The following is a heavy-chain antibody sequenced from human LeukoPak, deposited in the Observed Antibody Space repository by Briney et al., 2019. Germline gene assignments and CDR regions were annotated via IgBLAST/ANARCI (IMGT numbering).Heavy chain of an antibody. CDR2: IKQDGSDK. V-gene: IGHV3-7*01. J-gene: IGHJ5*02. CDR1: GFTLSSYW. CDR3: ARYATSSGSRWLEP. D-gene: IGHD6-19*01. Sequence: GGSLRLSCAASGFTLSSYWMSWVRQAPGQGLEWVAHIKQDGSDKYYVDSVKGRFTISRDNAKNSLYLQMNSLRAEDTAVYYCARYATSSGSRWLEPWGQGTLVTVSS.